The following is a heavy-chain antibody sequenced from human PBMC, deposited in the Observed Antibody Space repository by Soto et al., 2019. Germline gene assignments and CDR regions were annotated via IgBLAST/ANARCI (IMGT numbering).Heavy chain of an antibody. CDR2: IIPIFGTA. CDR1: GGTFSSYA. Sequence: QVQLVQSGAEVKKPGSSVKVSCKASGGTFSSYAISWVRQAPGQGPEWMGGIIPIFGTANYAQKFQGRVTITADESTSTAYMELSSLRSEDTAVYYCASPGYSSSWYLFDYWGQGTLVTVSS. CDR3: ASPGYSSSWYLFDY. J-gene: IGHJ4*02. D-gene: IGHD6-13*01. V-gene: IGHV1-69*01.